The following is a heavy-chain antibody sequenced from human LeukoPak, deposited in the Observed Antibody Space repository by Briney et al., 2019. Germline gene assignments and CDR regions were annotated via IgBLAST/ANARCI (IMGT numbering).Heavy chain of an antibody. V-gene: IGHV4-39*02. CDR2: IYYSGST. Sequence: SETLSLTCTVSGGSISSSSYYWDWIRQPPGKGLEWIGSIYYSGSTYYNPSLKSRVTISVDTSKNQFSLKLSSVTAADTAVYYCAREGSGSNNYYYTNWMGPWGQGTLVTVSS. J-gene: IGHJ5*02. CDR1: GGSISSSSYY. CDR3: AREGSGSNNYYYTNWMGP. D-gene: IGHD3-16*01.